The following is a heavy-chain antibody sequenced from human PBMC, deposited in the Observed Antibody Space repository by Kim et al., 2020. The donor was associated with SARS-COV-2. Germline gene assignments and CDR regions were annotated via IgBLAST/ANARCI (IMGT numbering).Heavy chain of an antibody. V-gene: IGHV3-7*01. CDR3: SRDGDPGSTGEVCVAF. CDR2: IKNDGNKK. CDR1: GFTFSGYS. J-gene: IGHJ2*01. D-gene: IGHD3-16*01. Sequence: GGSLRLSCAASGFTFSGYSMNWVRQAPGKGLEWVARIKNDGNKKSYVDSVKGRFTISSANAKKSLSLQMNSKRAEATAVYYCSRDGDPGSTGEVCVAFWG.